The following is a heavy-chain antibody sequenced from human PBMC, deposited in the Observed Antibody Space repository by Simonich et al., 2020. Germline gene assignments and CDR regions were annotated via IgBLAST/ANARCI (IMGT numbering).Heavy chain of an antibody. CDR1: GYTFTGYD. D-gene: IGHD5-12*01. V-gene: IGHV1-2*02. Sequence: QVQLVQSGAEVKKPGASVKVSCKASGYTFTGYDMHWGRQAPGQGLERMGWINPNSGGTNNAQKFKGRVTMTRDTSISTAYMELSRLRSDDTAVYYCARDRSGYDQHHFDYWGQGTLVTVSS. CDR3: ARDRSGYDQHHFDY. CDR2: INPNSGGT. J-gene: IGHJ4*02.